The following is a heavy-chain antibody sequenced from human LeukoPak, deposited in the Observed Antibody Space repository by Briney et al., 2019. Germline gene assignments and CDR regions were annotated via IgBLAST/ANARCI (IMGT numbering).Heavy chain of an antibody. D-gene: IGHD1-26*01. J-gene: IGHJ3*02. Sequence: GESLKISFKGSGYSFTSYWIGWVRPMPGKGLEWMGIIDPGDSDTRYSPSFQGQATISADKSISTAYLQWSSLKASDTAMYYCARRYSGSYSAFDIWGQGTMVTVSS. CDR2: IDPGDSDT. V-gene: IGHV5-51*01. CDR1: GYSFTSYW. CDR3: ARRYSGSYSAFDI.